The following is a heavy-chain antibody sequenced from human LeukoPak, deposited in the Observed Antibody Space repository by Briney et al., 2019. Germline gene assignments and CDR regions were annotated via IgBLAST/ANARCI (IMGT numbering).Heavy chain of an antibody. CDR1: GGSFSGYY. V-gene: IGHV4-34*01. CDR2: INHSGST. Sequence: SETLSHTCAVYGGSFSGYYWSWIRQPPGKGLEWIGEINHSGSTNYNPSLKSRVTISVDTSKNQFSLKLSSVTAADTAVYYCARAELGMVRGVPSWFDPWGQGTLVTVSS. J-gene: IGHJ5*02. D-gene: IGHD3-10*01. CDR3: ARAELGMVRGVPSWFDP.